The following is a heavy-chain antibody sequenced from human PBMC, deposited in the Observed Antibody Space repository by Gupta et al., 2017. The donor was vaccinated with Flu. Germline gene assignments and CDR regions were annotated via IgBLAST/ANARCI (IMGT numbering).Heavy chain of an antibody. Sequence: QVQLQESGPGLVKPSETLSLTCTVSGGSISSYYWSWIRQPAGKGLEWIGRIYTSGSTNYNPSLKSRVTMSVDTSKNQFSLKLSSVTAADTAVYYCARDPPKSVVQRRYYYYGMDVWGQGTTVTVSS. CDR3: ARDPPKSVVQRRYYYYGMDV. V-gene: IGHV4-4*07. D-gene: IGHD2-2*01. J-gene: IGHJ6*02. CDR1: GGSISSYY. CDR2: IYTSGST.